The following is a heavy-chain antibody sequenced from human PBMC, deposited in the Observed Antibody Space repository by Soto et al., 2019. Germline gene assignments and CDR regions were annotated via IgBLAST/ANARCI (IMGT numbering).Heavy chain of an antibody. V-gene: IGHV4-38-2*01. CDR2: IYHSGST. CDR3: ARTDYNYYCYYCRDG. D-gene: IGHD4-4*01. Sequence: NPSETLSLTCAVSGYSISSGYHWGWIRQPPGKGLEWIGSIYHSGSTYYNPSLKSRVTISVDTSKNQFSLKLSSVTAADTAVYYCARTDYNYYCYYCRDGWGQGTTVTVSS. J-gene: IGHJ6*02. CDR1: GYSISSGYH.